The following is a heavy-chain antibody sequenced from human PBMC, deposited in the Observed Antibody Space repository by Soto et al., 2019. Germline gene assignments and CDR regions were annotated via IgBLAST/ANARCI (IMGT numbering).Heavy chain of an antibody. J-gene: IGHJ4*02. D-gene: IGHD3-9*01. CDR1: GGSISSSSYY. V-gene: IGHV4-39*01. CDR3: ARHRGYYDILTGYYTELNFDY. Sequence: XETLSLTCTVSGGSISSSSYYWGWIRQPPGKGLVWIGSIYYSGTTYYNPSLKSRVTISVDTSKNQFSLKLSSVTAADTAVYYCARHRGYYDILTGYYTELNFDYWGQGTLVTVSS. CDR2: IYYSGTT.